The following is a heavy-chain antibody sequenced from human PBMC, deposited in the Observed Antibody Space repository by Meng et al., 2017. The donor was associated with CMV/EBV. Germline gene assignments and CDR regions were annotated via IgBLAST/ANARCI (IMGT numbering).Heavy chain of an antibody. CDR2: IYYSGST. CDR3: AREFIVGSGFDY. Sequence: SETLSLTCTVSGGSISSYYWSWIRQPPGKGLEWIGCIYYSGSTNYNPSLKSRVTILVDTSKNQFSLKLSSVTAADTAVYYCAREFIVGSGFDYWGQGTLVTVSS. D-gene: IGHD1-26*01. CDR1: GGSISSYY. V-gene: IGHV4-59*01. J-gene: IGHJ4*02.